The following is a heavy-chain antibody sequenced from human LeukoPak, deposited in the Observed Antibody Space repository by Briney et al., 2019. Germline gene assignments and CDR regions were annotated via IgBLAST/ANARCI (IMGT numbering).Heavy chain of an antibody. D-gene: IGHD4-17*01. CDR1: GGSISSSSYY. V-gene: IGHV4-39*07. J-gene: IGHJ4*02. CDR2: IYYSGST. CDR3: ARPSDYGDYLDY. Sequence: SETRSLTCTVSGGSISSSSYYWGWIRQPPGKGLEWIGSIYYSGSTYYNPSLKSRVTISVDTSKNQFSLKLSSVTAADTAVYYCARPSDYGDYLDYWGQGTLVTVSS.